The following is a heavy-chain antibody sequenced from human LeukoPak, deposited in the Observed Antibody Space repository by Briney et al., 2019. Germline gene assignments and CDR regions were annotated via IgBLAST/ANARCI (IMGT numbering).Heavy chain of an antibody. D-gene: IGHD6-6*01. CDR3: ARDGPYSTSSTHPP. Sequence: GGSLRLSCVASGFTFSSYTVNWVRQAPGRGLEWVSSISSSSSYIYYADSVKGRFTISRDNAKNSLYLQMDSPRAEDTAVYYCARDGPYSTSSTHPPWGQGTLVTVSS. CDR2: ISSSSSYI. J-gene: IGHJ5*02. V-gene: IGHV3-21*04. CDR1: GFTFSSYT.